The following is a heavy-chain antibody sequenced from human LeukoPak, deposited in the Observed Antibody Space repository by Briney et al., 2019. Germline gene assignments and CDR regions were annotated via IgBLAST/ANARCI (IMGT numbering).Heavy chain of an antibody. V-gene: IGHV3-30*04. CDR2: ISYDGSNK. J-gene: IGHJ6*03. Sequence: GGSLRLSCAASGFTFSSYAMHWVRQAPGKGLEWVAVISYDGSNKYYADSVRGRFTISRDNAKNSLYLQMNSLRAEDTAVYYCARDYPGHYYYYYYMDVWGKGTTVTVSS. CDR3: ARDYPGHYYYYYYMDV. CDR1: GFTFSSYA.